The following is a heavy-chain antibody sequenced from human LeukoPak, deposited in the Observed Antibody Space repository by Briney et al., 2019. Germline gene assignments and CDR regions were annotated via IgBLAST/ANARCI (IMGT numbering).Heavy chain of an antibody. J-gene: IGHJ4*02. CDR1: GFTFDDYA. D-gene: IGHD6-19*01. V-gene: IGHV3-9*01. CDR3: ARDYIRGIAVAAFDY. Sequence: GRSLRLSCAASGFTFDDYAMHWVRQAPGKGLEWVSGISWNSGSIGYADSVKGRFTISRDNAKNSLYLQMNSLRAEDTAVHYCARDYIRGIAVAAFDYWGQGTLVTVSS. CDR2: ISWNSGSI.